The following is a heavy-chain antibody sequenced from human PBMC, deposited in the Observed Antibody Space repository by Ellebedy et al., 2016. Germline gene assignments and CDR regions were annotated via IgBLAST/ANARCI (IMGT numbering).Heavy chain of an antibody. CDR3: ARAYSVYYYDSSGYYFDY. J-gene: IGHJ4*02. D-gene: IGHD3-22*01. V-gene: IGHV3-21*04. CDR1: GFTFSSYS. CDR2: ISSSSSYI. Sequence: GESLKISXAASGFTFSSYSMNWVRQAPGKGLEWVSSISSSSSYINYADSVKGRFTISRDNAKNSLYLQMNSLRAEDTAVYYCARAYSVYYYDSSGYYFDYWGQGTLVTVSS.